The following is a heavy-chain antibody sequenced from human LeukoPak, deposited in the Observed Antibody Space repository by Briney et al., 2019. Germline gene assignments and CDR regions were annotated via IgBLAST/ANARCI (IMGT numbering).Heavy chain of an antibody. CDR1: GFTFRSYD. Sequence: GGSLRLSCAASGFTFRSYDMHWVRQVTGKGLEWVSAVGISGDTYYAGSVKGRFTISRENAMNSLYLQMNSLTAGDTAVYYCVRGGIQVSGIDEIDYWGQGTLVTVSS. V-gene: IGHV3-13*01. D-gene: IGHD6-19*01. CDR3: VRGGIQVSGIDEIDY. CDR2: VGISGDT. J-gene: IGHJ4*02.